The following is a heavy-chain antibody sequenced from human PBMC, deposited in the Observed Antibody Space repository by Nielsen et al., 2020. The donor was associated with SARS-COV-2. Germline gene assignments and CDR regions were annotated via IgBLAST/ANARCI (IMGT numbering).Heavy chain of an antibody. D-gene: IGHD5-12*01. Sequence: SETLSLTCAVSGGSISSGGYSWSWIRQPPGKGLEWIGYIYHSGSTYYNPSLKSRVTISVDRSKNQFSLKLSSVTAADTAVYYCARVATTVGGFDPWGQGTLVTVSS. CDR1: GGSISSGGYS. CDR2: IYHSGST. CDR3: ARVATTVGGFDP. J-gene: IGHJ5*02. V-gene: IGHV4-30-2*01.